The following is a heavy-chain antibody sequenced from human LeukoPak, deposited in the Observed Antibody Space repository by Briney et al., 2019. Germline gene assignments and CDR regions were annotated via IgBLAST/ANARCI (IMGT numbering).Heavy chain of an antibody. V-gene: IGHV4-39*01. Sequence: SETLSLTCTVSGGSISSSSYYWGWIRQPPGKGLEWIGSIYYSGSTYYNPSLKSRVTISVDTSKNQFSLTLSSVTAADTAMYYCAKHLHSSSWTVDYWGQGTMVTVS. J-gene: IGHJ3*01. CDR1: GGSISSSSYY. CDR3: AKHLHSSSWTVDY. D-gene: IGHD6-13*01. CDR2: IYYSGST.